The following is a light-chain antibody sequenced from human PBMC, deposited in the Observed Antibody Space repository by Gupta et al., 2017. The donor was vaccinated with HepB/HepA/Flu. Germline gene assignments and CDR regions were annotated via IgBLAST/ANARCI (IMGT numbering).Light chain of an antibody. CDR1: SSNIGSNY. V-gene: IGLV1-47*01. J-gene: IGLJ2*01. Sequence: SVLTQPPSASGTPGQRVTISCSGSSSNIGSNYVYWYQQLPGTAPKLLIYRNNQRPSGVPDRFSGSKSGTSAALAISGLRSEEEADYYCAAWDDSRSGSVVFGGGTKLTVL. CDR3: AAWDDSRSGSVV. CDR2: RNN.